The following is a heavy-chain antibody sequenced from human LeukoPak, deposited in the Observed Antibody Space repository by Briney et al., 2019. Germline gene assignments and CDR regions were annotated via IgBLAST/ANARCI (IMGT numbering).Heavy chain of an antibody. CDR2: LSRSGDSP. J-gene: IGHJ4*02. D-gene: IGHD3-9*01. CDR3: ATDTDLDY. V-gene: IGHV3-23*01. Sequence: PGRSLRLSCAASGFTFSNYGMSWVRQAPGKGLEWVSTLSRSGDSPYYADSVKGRFTISRDNAKNSLYLQMNSLRAEDTAVYYCATDTDLDYWGQGTLVTVSS. CDR1: GFTFSNYG.